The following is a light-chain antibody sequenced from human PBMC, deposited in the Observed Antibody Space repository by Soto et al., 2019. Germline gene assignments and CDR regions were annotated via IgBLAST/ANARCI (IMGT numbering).Light chain of an antibody. CDR3: QQYNGYGR. CDR2: KAS. CDR1: QSISTW. Sequence: DIQMTQSPSTLSASVGDRLTSTCRASQSISTWLAWYQQKPGKPPKLLIYKASILENGVPSRFSGSGSGTEFTLTISSLQPDDFATYYCQQYNGYGRFGQGTKVDIK. V-gene: IGKV1-5*03. J-gene: IGKJ1*01.